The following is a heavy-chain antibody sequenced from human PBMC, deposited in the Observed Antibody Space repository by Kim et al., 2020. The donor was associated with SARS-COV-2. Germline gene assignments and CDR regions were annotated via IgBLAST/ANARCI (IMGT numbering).Heavy chain of an antibody. V-gene: IGHV1-69*13. Sequence: SVKVSCKASGGTFSSYAISWVRQAPGQGLEWMGGIIPIFGTANYAQKFQGRVTITADESTSTAYMELSSLRSEDTAVYYCARDRIFRGMIVVDDAAFDIWGQGTMVTVSS. CDR2: IIPIFGTA. J-gene: IGHJ3*02. CDR3: ARDRIFRGMIVVDDAAFDI. CDR1: GGTFSSYA. D-gene: IGHD3-22*01.